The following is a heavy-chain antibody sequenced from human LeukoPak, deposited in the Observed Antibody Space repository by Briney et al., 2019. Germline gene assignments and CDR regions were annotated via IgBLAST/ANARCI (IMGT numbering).Heavy chain of an antibody. J-gene: IGHJ4*02. CDR2: ISGSGGST. CDR3: ASRHSGYDLVRY. D-gene: IGHD5-12*01. V-gene: IGHV3-23*01. CDR1: GFTFSSYA. Sequence: PGASLRLSCAASGFTFSSYAMSWVRQAPGKGLEWVSAISGSGGSTYYADSVKGRFTISRDNSKNTLYLQMNSLRAEDTAVYYCASRHSGYDLVRYWGQGTLVTVSS.